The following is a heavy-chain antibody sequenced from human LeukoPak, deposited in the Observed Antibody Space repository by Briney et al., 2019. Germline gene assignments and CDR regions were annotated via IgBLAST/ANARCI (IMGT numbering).Heavy chain of an antibody. J-gene: IGHJ4*02. V-gene: IGHV3-48*02. CDR1: GFIFTDYP. Sequence: GWSPRLSCATSGFIFTDYPMNWVRQAPGKGLEWISSIRTTAEGAKYAYYADSVKGRVTISRDDGKNTLYLHVNSLRDDDTAVYYCATDQRYAFDYWGQGILVTVSS. D-gene: IGHD3-9*01. CDR2: IRTTAEGAKYA. CDR3: ATDQRYAFDY.